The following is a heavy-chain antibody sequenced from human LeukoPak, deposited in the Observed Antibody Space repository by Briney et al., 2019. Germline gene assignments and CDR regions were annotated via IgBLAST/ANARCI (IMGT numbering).Heavy chain of an antibody. CDR3: ARQQELLWFGELFQGVGWFDP. J-gene: IGHJ5*02. V-gene: IGHV3-7*03. Sequence: GGSLRLSCAASGFTFSSYWMSWVRQAPGKGLEWVANIKQDGCEKYYVDSVKGRFTISRDNAKNSLYLQMNSLRAEDTAVYYCARQQELLWFGELFQGVGWFDPWGQGTLVTVSS. CDR1: GFTFSSYW. D-gene: IGHD3-10*01. CDR2: IKQDGCEK.